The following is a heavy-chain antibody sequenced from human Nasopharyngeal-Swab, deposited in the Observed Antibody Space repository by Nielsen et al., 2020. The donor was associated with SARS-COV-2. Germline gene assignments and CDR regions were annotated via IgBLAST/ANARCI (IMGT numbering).Heavy chain of an antibody. Sequence: GESLKISCAASGFTFSSYWMHWVRQAPGKGLVWVSRINSDGSSTSYADSVKGRFTISRDNAKNTLYLQMNSLRAEDTAVYYCARGNQWLRYAFDIWGQGTMVTVPS. V-gene: IGHV3-74*01. J-gene: IGHJ3*02. CDR1: GFTFSSYW. D-gene: IGHD6-19*01. CDR3: ARGNQWLRYAFDI. CDR2: INSDGSST.